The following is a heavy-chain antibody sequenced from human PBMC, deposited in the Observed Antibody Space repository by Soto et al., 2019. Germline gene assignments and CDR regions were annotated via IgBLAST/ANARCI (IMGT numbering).Heavy chain of an antibody. CDR3: ARGDYYDIHDY. CDR1: GYTFTSYA. J-gene: IGHJ4*02. CDR2: INAGNGNT. D-gene: IGHD3-22*01. Sequence: ASVKVSCKASGYTFTSYAMHWVRQAPGQRPEWMGWINAGNGNTKYSQKFQGRVTITRDTSASTAYMEVSSLRSEDTAVYYCARGDYYDIHDYWGQGTLVTVSS. V-gene: IGHV1-3*01.